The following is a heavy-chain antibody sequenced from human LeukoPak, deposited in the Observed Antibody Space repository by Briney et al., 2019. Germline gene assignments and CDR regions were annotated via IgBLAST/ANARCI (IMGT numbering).Heavy chain of an antibody. CDR2: INRDGGTT. CDR3: VKEKLGSRWCTFDY. Sequence: GGSLRPSCVASGFTFDDYSMHWVRQAPGKGLEWVSLINRDGGTTYYADSVKGRFTISRDNSKNSLYLQMNSLRTEDTALYYCVKEKLGSRWCTFDYWGQGTLVTVSS. D-gene: IGHD6-13*01. CDR1: GFTFDDYS. V-gene: IGHV3-43*01. J-gene: IGHJ4*02.